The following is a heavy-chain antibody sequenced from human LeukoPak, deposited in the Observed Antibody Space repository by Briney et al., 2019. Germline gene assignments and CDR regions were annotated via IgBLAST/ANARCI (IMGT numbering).Heavy chain of an antibody. V-gene: IGHV3-66*01. CDR2: IYSGGSA. D-gene: IGHD3-10*01. CDR1: GFTVTSNY. J-gene: IGHJ4*02. Sequence: GGSLRLSCAASGFTVTSNYMSWVRQAPGKGLEWVSVIYSGGSAYYADSVKGRFTISRDNSKNTLYLQMNSLRAEDTAVYYCAKVTYGSGTYGAFDYWGQGTLVTVSS. CDR3: AKVTYGSGTYGAFDY.